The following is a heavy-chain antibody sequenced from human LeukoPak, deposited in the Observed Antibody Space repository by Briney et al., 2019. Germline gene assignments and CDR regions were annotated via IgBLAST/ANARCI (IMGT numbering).Heavy chain of an antibody. J-gene: IGHJ6*02. CDR3: ARCAVAATPYYYYGMDV. Sequence: SESLSLTCTVSGGSISSGCYYWSWIRQHPGKGLEWIGYIYYSGSTYYNPSLKSRVTISVDTSKNQFSLKLSSVTAADTAVYYCARCAVAATPYYYYGMDVWGQGTTVTVSS. CDR2: IYYSGST. D-gene: IGHD2-15*01. V-gene: IGHV4-31*03. CDR1: GGSISSGCYY.